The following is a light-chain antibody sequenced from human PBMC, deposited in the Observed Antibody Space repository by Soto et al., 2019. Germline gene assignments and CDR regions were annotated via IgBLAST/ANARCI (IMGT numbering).Light chain of an antibody. Sequence: EIVLTQSPGTLSLSPGERVTLSCRASQSVSYNYLAWYQQKPGQPPRLLISAASSMPTGVPYRFSGSGSGTDFTLTISSLQPEDFAVYYCQQYNRYPRTFGQGTKVEIK. J-gene: IGKJ1*01. CDR3: QQYNRYPRT. CDR1: QSVSYNY. CDR2: AAS. V-gene: IGKV3-20*01.